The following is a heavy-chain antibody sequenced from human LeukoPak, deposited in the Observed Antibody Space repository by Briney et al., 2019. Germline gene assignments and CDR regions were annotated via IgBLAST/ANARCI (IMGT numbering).Heavy chain of an antibody. CDR1: GYPFTTYE. J-gene: IGHJ5*02. V-gene: IGHV1-8*01. CDR3: ARGPQNDP. Sequence: GASVKVSCKTSGYPFTTYEINWVRQAAGQGLEWMGWVHPDTGYADYAQKFQGRVTMTSDTSISTAYMELSSLGSDDTAVHFCARGPQNDPWGQGTLVTVSS. CDR2: VHPDTGYA.